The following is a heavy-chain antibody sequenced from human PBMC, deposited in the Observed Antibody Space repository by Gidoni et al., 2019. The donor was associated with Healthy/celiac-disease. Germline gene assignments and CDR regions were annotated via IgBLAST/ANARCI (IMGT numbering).Heavy chain of an antibody. D-gene: IGHD3-3*01. CDR2: ISSSSSTI. CDR3: ARAQDYDFWSGPSWRPQAHWYFDL. J-gene: IGHJ2*01. CDR1: GLTFCRYR. V-gene: IGHV3-48*02. Sequence: EVQLVASGGGLVQPGGSLRLSCAASGLTFCRYRLNWVRPAPGKGLEGVSYISSSSSTIYYADSVKGRFTISRDNAKNSLYLQMNSLRDEDTAVYYCARAQDYDFWSGPSWRPQAHWYFDLWGRGTLVTVSS.